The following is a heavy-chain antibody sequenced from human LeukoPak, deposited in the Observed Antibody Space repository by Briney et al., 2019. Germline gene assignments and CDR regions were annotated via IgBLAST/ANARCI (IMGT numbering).Heavy chain of an antibody. CDR1: GGSISNYY. Sequence: PSETLSLTCTVSGGSISNYYWSWIRQAPGRGLEWIGYIYYTGSTKYNPSLKSRATISVDTSNNQLSLKLRSVTAADTAIYYCARDQGYDFWSGYSAYDHWGQGTLVTASS. V-gene: IGHV4-59*01. CDR3: ARDQGYDFWSGYSAYDH. CDR2: IYYTGST. J-gene: IGHJ4*02. D-gene: IGHD3-3*01.